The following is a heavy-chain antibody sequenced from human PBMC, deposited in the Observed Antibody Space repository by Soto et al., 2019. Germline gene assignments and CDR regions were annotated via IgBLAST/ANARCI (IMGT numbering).Heavy chain of an antibody. CDR3: AKDRRAGGNYGFYSDF. D-gene: IGHD1-7*01. CDR1: GFTFSSYG. Sequence: LRLSCAASGFTFSSYGMTWVRQAPGKGLEWVSFSSATGAGTYYADSVKGRFTISRDNSKNTLYLQMTSLRADDTAVYYCAKDRRAGGNYGFYSDFWGQGALVTVSS. CDR2: SSATGAGT. J-gene: IGHJ4*02. V-gene: IGHV3-23*01.